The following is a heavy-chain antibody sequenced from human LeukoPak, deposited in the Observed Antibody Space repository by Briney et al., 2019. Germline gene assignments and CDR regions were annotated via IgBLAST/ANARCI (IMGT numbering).Heavy chain of an antibody. CDR3: ARALGVGSASNGMDV. J-gene: IGHJ6*02. D-gene: IGHD3-10*01. CDR2: ISSSSYI. V-gene: IGHV3-21*01. Sequence: PGGSLRLSCAASGFTFSSYSMNWVRQAPGKGLEWVSSISSSSYIYYADSVKGRFTISRDNAKNSLYLQMNSLRAEDTAVYYCARALGVGSASNGMDVWGQGTTVTVSS. CDR1: GFTFSSYS.